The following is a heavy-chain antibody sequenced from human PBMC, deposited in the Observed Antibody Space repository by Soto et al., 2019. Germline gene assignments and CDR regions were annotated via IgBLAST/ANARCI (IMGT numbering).Heavy chain of an antibody. Sequence: QVQLVESGGGVVQPGRSLRLSCAASGFTFSSYGMHWVRQAPGKGLEWVAVISYDGSNKYYADSVKGRFTISRDNSKNTLYLQMNSLRAEDTAVYYFAKPAWSYWGQGTLVTVSS. J-gene: IGHJ4*02. CDR3: AKPAWSY. CDR1: GFTFSSYG. V-gene: IGHV3-30*18. CDR2: ISYDGSNK. D-gene: IGHD2-8*02.